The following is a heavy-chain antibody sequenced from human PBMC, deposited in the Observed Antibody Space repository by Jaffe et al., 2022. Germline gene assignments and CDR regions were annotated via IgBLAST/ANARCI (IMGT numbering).Heavy chain of an antibody. CDR3: AKDSNYYGSGYYYYMDV. Sequence: EVQLVESGGVVVQPGGSLRLSCAASGFTFDDYAMHWVRQAPGKGLEWVSLISWDGGSTYYADSVKGRFTISRDNSKNSLYLQMNSLRAEDTALYYCAKDSNYYGSGYYYYMDVWGKGTTVTVSS. D-gene: IGHD3-10*01. CDR2: ISWDGGST. V-gene: IGHV3-43D*04. CDR1: GFTFDDYA. J-gene: IGHJ6*03.